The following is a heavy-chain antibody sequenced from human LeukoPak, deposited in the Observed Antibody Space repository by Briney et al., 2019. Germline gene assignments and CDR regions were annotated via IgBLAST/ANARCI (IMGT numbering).Heavy chain of an antibody. V-gene: IGHV3-7*01. CDR2: IKEDGSEK. J-gene: IGHJ6*02. CDR3: ARVHWGHYYYYGMDV. D-gene: IGHD3-16*01. Sequence: PGGSLRLSCAASGFTFSTYWMSWVRQSPGKGLEWVANIKEDGSEKYYVDSVKGRFTISRDNSKNTLYLQMNSLRAEDTAVYYCARVHWGHYYYYGMDVWGQGTTVTVSS. CDR1: GFTFSTYW.